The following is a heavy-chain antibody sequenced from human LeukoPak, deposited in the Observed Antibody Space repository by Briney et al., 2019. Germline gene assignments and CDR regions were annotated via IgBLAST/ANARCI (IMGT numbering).Heavy chain of an antibody. CDR3: ARAVAAAGSPYFDY. V-gene: IGHV4-31*03. Sequence: NPSETLSLTCTVSGGSISSGGYYWSWIRQHPGKGLEWIGYIYYSGSTYYNPSLKSRITISVDTSKNQFSLKLSSVTAADTAVYYCARAVAAAGSPYFDYWGQGTLVTVSS. J-gene: IGHJ4*02. CDR2: IYYSGST. CDR1: GGSISSGGYY. D-gene: IGHD6-13*01.